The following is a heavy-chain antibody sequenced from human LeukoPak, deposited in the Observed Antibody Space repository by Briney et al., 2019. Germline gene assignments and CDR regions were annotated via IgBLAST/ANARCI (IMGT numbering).Heavy chain of an antibody. CDR1: GSTFSSYG. V-gene: IGHV3-30*18. J-gene: IGHJ4*02. CDR3: AKEGAAGGKMQYCFDY. D-gene: IGHD6-13*01. Sequence: GGSLRLSCAASGSTFSSYGMHWVRQAPGKGLEWVAVISDDGTTKYYADSVKGRFTISRDNSKNTLYLEMNSLRAEDTAVYYCAKEGAAGGKMQYCFDYWGQGTLVTVSS. CDR2: ISDDGTTK.